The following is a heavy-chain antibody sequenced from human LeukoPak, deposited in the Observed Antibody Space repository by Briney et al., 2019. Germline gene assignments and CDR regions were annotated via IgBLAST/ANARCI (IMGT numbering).Heavy chain of an antibody. CDR2: ISSSSSYI. CDR1: GFTFSSYS. J-gene: IGHJ4*02. D-gene: IGHD6-19*01. V-gene: IGHV3-21*01. Sequence: GGSLRLSCAASGFTFSSYSMHWVRQAPGKGLEWVSSISSSSSYIYYADSVKGRFTISRDNAKNSLYLQMNSLRAEDTAVYYCARASSGGSGLAPIDYWGQGTLVTVSS. CDR3: ARASSGGSGLAPIDY.